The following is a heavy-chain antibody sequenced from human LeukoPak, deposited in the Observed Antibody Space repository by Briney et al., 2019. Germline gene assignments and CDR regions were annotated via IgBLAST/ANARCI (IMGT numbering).Heavy chain of an antibody. CDR1: GFTFSSYA. V-gene: IGHV3-23*01. D-gene: IGHD3-22*01. J-gene: IGHJ4*02. CDR3: AKDRYYYDSSGYYLLDY. CDR2: ISGSGGST. Sequence: GGSLRLSCAASGFTFSSYAMSWVRQAPGKGLEWVSAISGSGGSTYYADSVKGRFTISRDNSKNTLYLQMNSLRAEDTAVYYCAKDRYYYDSSGYYLLDYWGQGTLVTVSS.